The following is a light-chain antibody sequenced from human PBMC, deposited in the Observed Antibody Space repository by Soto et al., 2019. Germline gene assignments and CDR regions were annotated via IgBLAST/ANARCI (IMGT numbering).Light chain of an antibody. J-gene: IGKJ2*01. CDR1: QSVGNY. V-gene: IGKV1-39*01. Sequence: DIQMTQSPSSLSASVGDRVTITCGASQSVGNYLNWYQQKPGQAPNLVIYAATSLQSGVPTRFSGSGSGTDFTLTISSLQPEDFATYYCQQSYSPLSYTFGQGTKLEIK. CDR3: QQSYSPLSYT. CDR2: AAT.